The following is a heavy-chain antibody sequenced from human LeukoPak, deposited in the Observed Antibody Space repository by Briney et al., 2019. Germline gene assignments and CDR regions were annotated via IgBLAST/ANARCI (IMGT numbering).Heavy chain of an antibody. Sequence: SDTLSLTCAVSGYSISSSNWWGWIRPPPGKGLEWIGYIYHGGSTYYNPSLKSRVTMSVDVSKNQFSLRVSSVTAVDTAMYYCAKKVDGYNWFDPWGQGTLVTVSS. CDR3: AKKVDGYNWFDP. V-gene: IGHV4-28*01. CDR1: GYSISSSNW. J-gene: IGHJ5*02. D-gene: IGHD3-9*01. CDR2: IYHGGST.